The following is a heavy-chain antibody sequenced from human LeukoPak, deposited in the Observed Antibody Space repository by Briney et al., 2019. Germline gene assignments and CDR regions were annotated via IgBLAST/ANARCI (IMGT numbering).Heavy chain of an antibody. CDR2: ISSDSSPI. Sequence: GGSLRLSCAASGFTFSSYGMNWVRQAPGKGLEWVSYISSDSSPIYYADSVKGRFTISRDNAKNSLYLQMNSLRAEDTAVYYCARVASSNTKYNGFDIWGQGTMVTVS. D-gene: IGHD1-1*01. V-gene: IGHV3-48*04. CDR1: GFTFSSYG. J-gene: IGHJ3*02. CDR3: ARVASSNTKYNGFDI.